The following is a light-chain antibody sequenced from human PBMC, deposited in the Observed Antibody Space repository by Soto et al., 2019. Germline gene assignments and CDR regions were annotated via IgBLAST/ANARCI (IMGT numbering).Light chain of an antibody. CDR3: QTWGPGFYV. CDR1: SLHSSYA. CDR2: LNSDGSH. J-gene: IGLJ1*01. Sequence: QLVLTQSPSASASLGASVKLTCTLSSLHSSYAIAWHQQQPEKGPRYLMNLNSDGSHTKGDGIPDRFSGSSSGAERYLTISSLQSEDEADYYCQTWGPGFYVFGTGTKLTVL. V-gene: IGLV4-69*01.